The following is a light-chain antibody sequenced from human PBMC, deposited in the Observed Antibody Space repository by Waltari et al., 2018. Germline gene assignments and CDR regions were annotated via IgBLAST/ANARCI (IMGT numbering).Light chain of an antibody. J-gene: IGKJ3*01. CDR2: WAS. V-gene: IGKV4-1*01. CDR3: QQYYSSRRGIT. CDR1: QSVLYSSNSKNY. Sequence: DIVMTQSPDSLAVSLGERATINCKSSQSVLYSSNSKNYLAWYQQKPGQPPRLLIYWASSRESGVHDRFRGSGSGTDFTRTISSLKAEDVAIYYCQQYYSSRRGITFGPGNKVDIK.